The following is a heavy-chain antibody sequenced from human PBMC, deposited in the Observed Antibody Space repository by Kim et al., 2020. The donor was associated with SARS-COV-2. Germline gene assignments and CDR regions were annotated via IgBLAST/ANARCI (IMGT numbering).Heavy chain of an antibody. CDR3: TTDCSGSTSCYLNNWFDP. V-gene: IGHV3-15*01. J-gene: IGHJ5*02. Sequence: KGRLTISRDDSKNTLYLQMNSLKTEDTAVYYCTTDCSGSTSCYLNNWFDPWGQGTLVTVSS. D-gene: IGHD2-2*01.